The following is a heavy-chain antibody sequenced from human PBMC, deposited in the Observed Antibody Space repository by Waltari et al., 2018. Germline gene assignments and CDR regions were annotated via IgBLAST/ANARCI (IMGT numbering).Heavy chain of an antibody. Sequence: QLQLQESGPGLVKPSGTLSLTCAVSGDSMSSAYWWSWVRQPPGKGLEWIGQVYGGGRTNYTPSFASRVTVALDTYNKQFSLTVTSATAADTAVYYCARDRGRGLYLDSWGPGLLVTVSP. D-gene: IGHD2-15*01. J-gene: IGHJ4*02. CDR2: VYGGGRT. CDR1: GDSMSSAYW. V-gene: IGHV4-4*02. CDR3: ARDRGRGLYLDS.